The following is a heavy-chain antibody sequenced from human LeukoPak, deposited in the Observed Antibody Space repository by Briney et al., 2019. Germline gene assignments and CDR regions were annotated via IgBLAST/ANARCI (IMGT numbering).Heavy chain of an antibody. D-gene: IGHD6-19*01. CDR2: IYYSGST. J-gene: IGHJ5*02. Sequence: SETLSLTCTVSGGSISSSSYYWGWIRQPPGKGLEWIGSIYYSGSTYYNPSLKSRVTISVDTSKNQFSLKLSSVTAADTAVYYCARRYSSGWLVAWFDPWGQGTLVTVSS. CDR1: GGSISSSSYY. V-gene: IGHV4-39*01. CDR3: ARRYSSGWLVAWFDP.